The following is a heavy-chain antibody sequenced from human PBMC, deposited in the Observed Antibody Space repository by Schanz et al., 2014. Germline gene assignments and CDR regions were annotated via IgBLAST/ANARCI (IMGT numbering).Heavy chain of an antibody. CDR3: ASLYDREYFDY. D-gene: IGHD2-8*01. CDR1: GFTFSSYG. J-gene: IGHJ4*02. V-gene: IGHV3-30*02. Sequence: QVQLVESGGGVVQPGGSLRLSCAASGFTFSSYGMHWVRQAPGKGLEWVAFVRFDGSERYYADSVKGRFTISRDSSRNTLYLQMNSLRAEDTAVYYCASLYDREYFDYWGQGTLVTVSS. CDR2: VRFDGSER.